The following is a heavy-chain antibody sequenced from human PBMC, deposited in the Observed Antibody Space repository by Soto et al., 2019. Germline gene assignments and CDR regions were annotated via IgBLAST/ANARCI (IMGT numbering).Heavy chain of an antibody. D-gene: IGHD2-8*01. J-gene: IGHJ6*02. CDR2: IYTSGST. CDR3: ARDSIVLMVYAIDYGMDV. V-gene: IGHV4-4*07. CDR1: GGSISSYY. Sequence: SETLSLTCTVSGGSISSYYWSWIRQPAGKGLEWIGRIYTSGSTNYNPSLKSRVTMSVDTSKNQFSLKLSSVTAADTAVYYCARDSIVLMVYAIDYGMDVWGQGTTVTVS.